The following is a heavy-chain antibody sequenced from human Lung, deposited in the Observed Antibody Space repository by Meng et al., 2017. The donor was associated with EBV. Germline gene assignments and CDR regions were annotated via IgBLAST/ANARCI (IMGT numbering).Heavy chain of an antibody. V-gene: IGHV6-1*01. J-gene: IGHJ2*01. Sequence: QSGPVSFNHSPLLPLTRLSAGDRVSSSRAAGTWIRQSPSRGLEWLGRTYYRSKWYNDYAVFVKSRITINPDTSRNQFSLQLNSVTPEDTAVYYCARGATSVFDLWGRGTLVTVSS. CDR2: TYYRSKWYN. CDR1: GDRVSSSRAA. CDR3: ARGATSVFDL.